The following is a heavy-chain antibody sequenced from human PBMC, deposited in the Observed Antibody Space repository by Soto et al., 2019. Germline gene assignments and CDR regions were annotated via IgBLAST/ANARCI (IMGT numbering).Heavy chain of an antibody. J-gene: IGHJ5*02. CDR3: GRVKWEEHWFDA. CDR2: INHSGST. V-gene: IGHV4-34*01. Sequence: SETLSLTGSVYGWSFSGYYWSWVRQAPVKGLEWIGEINHSGSTNYNASLTSRVTISVDTSKNKLSLELSAVTAADRAVYDCGRVKWEEHWFDAWGQGTLVTVSS. D-gene: IGHD1-26*01. CDR1: GWSFSGYY.